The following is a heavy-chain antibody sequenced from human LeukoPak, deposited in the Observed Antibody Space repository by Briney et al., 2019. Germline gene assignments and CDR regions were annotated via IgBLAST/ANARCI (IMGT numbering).Heavy chain of an antibody. Sequence: GGSLRLSCAASGFTFSSYAMSWVRQAPGKGLKWVSAISGSGGSTYYADSVKGRFTISRDNSKNTLYLQMNSLRAEDTAVYYCAKDHNSAYCGGDCQQEDYWGQGTLVTVSS. CDR1: GFTFSSYA. J-gene: IGHJ4*02. CDR2: ISGSGGST. CDR3: AKDHNSAYCGGDCQQEDY. V-gene: IGHV3-23*01. D-gene: IGHD2-21*02.